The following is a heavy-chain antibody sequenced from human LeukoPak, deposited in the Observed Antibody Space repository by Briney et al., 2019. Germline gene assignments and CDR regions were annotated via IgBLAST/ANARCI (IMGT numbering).Heavy chain of an antibody. J-gene: IGHJ4*02. V-gene: IGHV3-23*01. CDR2: IGGSGGDT. CDR3: AKGYFGVDY. D-gene: IGHD3-16*01. Sequence: GGSLRLSCAASRFTLSRYGMNWVRQAPGKGLEWVSTIGGSGGDTHYADSVKGRFTISRDNSESTLYLQMNSLRAEDTAVYYCAKGYFGVDYWGQGTLVTVSS. CDR1: RFTLSRYG.